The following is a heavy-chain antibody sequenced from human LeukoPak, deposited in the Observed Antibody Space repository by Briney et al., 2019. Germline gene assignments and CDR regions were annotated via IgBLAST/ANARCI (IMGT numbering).Heavy chain of an antibody. Sequence: GGSLRLSCAASGFTVSSYAMSWVRQAPGKGLEWVSAISGSGGSTYYADSVKGRFTISRDNSKNTLYLQMNSLRAEDTAVYYCAKATSYSGSYGLYDYWGQGTLVTVSS. V-gene: IGHV3-23*01. J-gene: IGHJ4*02. CDR1: GFTVSSYA. CDR2: ISGSGGST. CDR3: AKATSYSGSYGLYDY. D-gene: IGHD1-26*01.